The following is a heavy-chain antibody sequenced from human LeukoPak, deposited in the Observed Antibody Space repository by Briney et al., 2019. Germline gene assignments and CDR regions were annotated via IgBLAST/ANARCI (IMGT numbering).Heavy chain of an antibody. Sequence: SETLSLTCTVSGGSISSSSYYWGWIRQPPGKGLEWIGSIYYSGSTYYNPSLKSRVTISVDTSKNQFSLELSSVTAADTAVYYCARLVTTGSKIYYYYGMDVWGQGTTVTVSS. CDR1: GGSISSSSYY. D-gene: IGHD4-17*01. CDR2: IYYSGST. V-gene: IGHV4-39*01. CDR3: ARLVTTGSKIYYYYGMDV. J-gene: IGHJ6*02.